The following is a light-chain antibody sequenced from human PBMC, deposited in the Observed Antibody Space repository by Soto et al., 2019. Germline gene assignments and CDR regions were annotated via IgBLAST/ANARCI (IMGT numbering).Light chain of an antibody. J-gene: IGKJ1*01. CDR2: LGS. CDR1: QSLLHSNGYNY. Sequence: DIFMSQSPLSLPVTPGEPASISCRSSQSLLHSNGYNYLNWYLQKPGQSPQLLIYLGSNRASGVPDRFSGSGSGTDFTLKISRVEAEDVGVYYCMEALQTPWTFGQGTKVDIK. V-gene: IGKV2-28*01. CDR3: MEALQTPWT.